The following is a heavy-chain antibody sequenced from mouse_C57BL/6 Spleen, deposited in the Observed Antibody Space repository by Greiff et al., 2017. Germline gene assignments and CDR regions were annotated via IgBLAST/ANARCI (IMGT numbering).Heavy chain of an antibody. CDR1: GYTFTSYW. V-gene: IGHV1-61*01. Sequence: QVQLQQPGAELVRPGSSVKLSCKASGYTFTSYWMDWVKQRPGQGLEWIGNIYPSDSETHYNQKFKDKATLTVDKSSSTAYMQLSSLTSEDSAVYYCARSNDGYFDYWGKGTTLTVSS. CDR2: IYPSDSET. J-gene: IGHJ2*01. D-gene: IGHD2-3*01. CDR3: ARSNDGYFDY.